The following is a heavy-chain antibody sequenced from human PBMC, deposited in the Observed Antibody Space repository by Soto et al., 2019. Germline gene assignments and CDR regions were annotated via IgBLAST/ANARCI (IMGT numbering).Heavy chain of an antibody. Sequence: QVQLVQSGAEVKEPGASVKVSCKASGYTFNIYVITWVRQAPGQGLEWLGWVSGYNGNTEYAQSFQGRVTMTSDTSTTPAYMELRSLRSHDTAVYYCARYSSSPYYYYSMDVWGQGTTVTVSS. CDR1: GYTFNIYV. CDR3: ARYSSSPYYYYSMDV. J-gene: IGHJ6*02. D-gene: IGHD3-22*01. CDR2: VSGYNGNT. V-gene: IGHV1-18*01.